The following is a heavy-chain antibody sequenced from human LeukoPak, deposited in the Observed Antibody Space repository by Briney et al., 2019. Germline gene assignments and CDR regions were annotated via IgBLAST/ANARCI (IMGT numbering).Heavy chain of an antibody. J-gene: IGHJ4*02. CDR1: GYSFTSYW. CDR2: IYPGDSDN. CDR3: ARYTDHYYFDY. D-gene: IGHD1-1*01. V-gene: IGHV5-51*01. Sequence: GESLKISCKGSGYSFTSYWIGWVRQMPGKGLEWMGIIYPGDSDNRYSPSFQGHVTISADKSISTAYLQWSSLNTSDTAMYYCARYTDHYYFDYWGQGTLVTVSS.